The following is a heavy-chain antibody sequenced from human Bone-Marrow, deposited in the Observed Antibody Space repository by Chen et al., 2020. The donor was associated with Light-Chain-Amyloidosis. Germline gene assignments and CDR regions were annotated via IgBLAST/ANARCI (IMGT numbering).Heavy chain of an antibody. V-gene: IGHV3-23*01. Sequence: EVQLLESGGGLVQPGGSLRLSCAASGFTFSSYAMSCVRQAPGKGLEWVSAISTSGGSTYYADSVKGRFTISRDNSKNTLYLQMNSLRAEDTAVYYCAKDTHREGGMHVWGQGTTVTVSS. J-gene: IGHJ6*02. CDR2: ISTSGGST. CDR3: AKDTHREGGMHV. CDR1: GFTFSSYA.